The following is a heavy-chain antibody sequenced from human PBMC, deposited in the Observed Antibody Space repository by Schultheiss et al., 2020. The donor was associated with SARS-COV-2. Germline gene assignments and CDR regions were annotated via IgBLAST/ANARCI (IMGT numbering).Heavy chain of an antibody. CDR1: GGSISSGGYS. D-gene: IGHD4-17*01. CDR2: IYHSGST. Sequence: SETLSLTCAVSGGSISSGGYSWSWIRQPPGKGLEWIGYIYHSGSTYYNPSLKSRVTISVDRSKNQFSLKLSSVTAADTAVYYCARNDYGDYVLGYEGAFDIWGQGTMVTVSS. CDR3: ARNDYGDYVLGYEGAFDI. J-gene: IGHJ3*02. V-gene: IGHV4-30-2*01.